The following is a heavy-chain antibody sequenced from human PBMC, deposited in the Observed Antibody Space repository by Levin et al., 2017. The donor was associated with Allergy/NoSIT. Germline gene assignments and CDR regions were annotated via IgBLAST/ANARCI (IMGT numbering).Heavy chain of an antibody. CDR2: ISGSGGSS. CDR3: AKDKGVSSGRAGGAFDI. D-gene: IGHD6-19*01. J-gene: IGHJ3*02. V-gene: IGHV3-23*01. Sequence: PGGSLRLSCAASGFTFSSYAMSWVRQAPGKGLEWVSAISGSGGSSYYADSVKVRFTFSSDNSKTTLYLQMNSLRAENAAVYYCAKDKGVSSGRAGGAFDIWGQGTMVTVSS. CDR1: GFTFSSYA.